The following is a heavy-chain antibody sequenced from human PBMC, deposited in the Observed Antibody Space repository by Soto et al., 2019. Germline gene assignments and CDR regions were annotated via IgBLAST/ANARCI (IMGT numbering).Heavy chain of an antibody. Sequence: QTQLVQSGPEVKNPGASVKVSCKASGYSFNSYGISWVRQAPGQGLEWMGWISASSGNTTYAQELQGRVTMTTDTATTTAYMELRSLTSDDTAVYSCARETKFYGFWSGYYRFDTWGQGTLVSVSS. CDR3: ARETKFYGFWSGYYRFDT. CDR1: GYSFNSYG. D-gene: IGHD3-3*01. V-gene: IGHV1-18*01. J-gene: IGHJ5*02. CDR2: ISASSGNT.